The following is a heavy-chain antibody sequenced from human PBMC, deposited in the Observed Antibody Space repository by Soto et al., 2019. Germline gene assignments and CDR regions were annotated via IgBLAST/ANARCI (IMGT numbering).Heavy chain of an antibody. V-gene: IGHV3-11*01. J-gene: IGHJ4*02. Sequence: QVQLVESGGGLVKPEGSLRLSCAASGFTFKNHYMTWIRQAPGKGLEWVSYISDSGSSIYYADSVKGRFTISRDNAKNSLLLEMNSLRGEDTAVYYCARQYSSMLDLWGQGTLVTVSS. CDR1: GFTFKNHY. D-gene: IGHD6-13*01. CDR2: ISDSGSSI. CDR3: ARQYSSMLDL.